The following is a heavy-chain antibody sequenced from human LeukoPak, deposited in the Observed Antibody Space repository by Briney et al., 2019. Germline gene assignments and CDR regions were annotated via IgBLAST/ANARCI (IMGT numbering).Heavy chain of an antibody. D-gene: IGHD1-26*01. V-gene: IGHV4-59*08. J-gene: IGHJ4*02. CDR3: ASAFRVGPTRGLFDY. Sequence: SETLSLTCTVSGGSISSYYWSWIRQPPGKGPEWIGYIYYSGSTNYNPSLKSRVTISVDTSKNQFSLKLSSVTAADTAVYYCASAFRVGPTRGLFDYWGQGTLVPVSS. CDR1: GGSISSYY. CDR2: IYYSGST.